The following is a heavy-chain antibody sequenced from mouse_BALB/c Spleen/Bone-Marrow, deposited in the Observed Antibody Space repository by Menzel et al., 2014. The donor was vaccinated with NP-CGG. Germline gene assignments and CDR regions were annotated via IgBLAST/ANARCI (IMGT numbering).Heavy chain of an antibody. CDR3: ARGDDYHYCAIDY. CDR2: IDPYNGGN. V-gene: IGHV1S135*01. CDR1: GYSFTDYN. Sequence: EVKLQESGPELVKPGASVKVSCKASGYSFTDYNMYWVKQSHGKSLEWIGYIDPYNGGNTYNQKFKGKATLTVDKSTSTAFMHLNSLTSEDSAIYYCARGDDYHYCAIDYWGQGTSGTVSS. D-gene: IGHD2-4*01. J-gene: IGHJ4*01.